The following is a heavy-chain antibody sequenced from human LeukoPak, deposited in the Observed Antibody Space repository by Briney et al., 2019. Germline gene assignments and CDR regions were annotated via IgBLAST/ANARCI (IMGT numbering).Heavy chain of an antibody. CDR1: GGTFSSYA. J-gene: IGHJ3*02. Sequence: ASVKVSCKASGGTFSSYAISWVRQAPGQGLEWMGGIIPIFGTANYAQKVQGRATITTDESTRTAYMELSSLRSEDTAVYYCARDRAYVWGSYRSRGAFDIWGQGTMVTVSS. CDR2: IIPIFGTA. CDR3: ARDRAYVWGSYRSRGAFDI. V-gene: IGHV1-69*05. D-gene: IGHD3-16*02.